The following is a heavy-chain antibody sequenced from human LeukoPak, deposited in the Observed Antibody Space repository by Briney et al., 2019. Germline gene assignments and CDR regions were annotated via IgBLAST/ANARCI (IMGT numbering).Heavy chain of an antibody. V-gene: IGHV4-39*01. CDR3: ARVDEGYYFDY. CDR2: IYYSGST. CDR1: GFTFSRYN. J-gene: IGHJ4*02. D-gene: IGHD3-9*01. Sequence: GSLRLSCAASGFTFSRYNMNWIRQPPGKGLEWIGSIYYSGSTYYNPSLKSRVTISVDTSKNQFSLKLSSVTAADTAVYYCARVDEGYYFDYWGQGTLVTVSS.